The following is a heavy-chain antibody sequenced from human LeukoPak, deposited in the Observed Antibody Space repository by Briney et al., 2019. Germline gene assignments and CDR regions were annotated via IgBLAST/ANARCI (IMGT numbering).Heavy chain of an antibody. CDR3: ARPADYGDYLDY. CDR1: GYTFTDYY. V-gene: IGHV1-2*02. J-gene: IGHJ4*02. Sequence: GASVKVSCKASGYTFTDYYMHWVRQAAGQGLEWMGWINPKSGATKYALKFQGRVTMTRDTSISTVYMELSRLRSDDTAVYYCARPADYGDYLDYWGQGTLVTVSS. D-gene: IGHD4-17*01. CDR2: INPKSGAT.